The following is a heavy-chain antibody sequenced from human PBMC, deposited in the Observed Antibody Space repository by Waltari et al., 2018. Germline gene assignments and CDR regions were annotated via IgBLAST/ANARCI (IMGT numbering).Heavy chain of an antibody. J-gene: IGHJ6*02. CDR3: AGPSIFGEMDV. D-gene: IGHD3-9*01. Sequence: QVQLVQSGAEVKKPGSSVQVSCKASGGTFSSYAISWVRQAPGQGLEWMGGTIPIFGSANYAQKFQGRVTITAAESTSTAYMELSSLRSEDTAVYYCAGPSIFGEMDVWGQGTTVTVSS. V-gene: IGHV1-69*12. CDR2: TIPIFGSA. CDR1: GGTFSSYA.